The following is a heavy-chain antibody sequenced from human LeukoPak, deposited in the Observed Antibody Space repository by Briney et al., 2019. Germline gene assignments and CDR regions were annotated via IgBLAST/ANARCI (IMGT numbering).Heavy chain of an antibody. D-gene: IGHD3-10*01. Sequence: ASVKVSCKASGYTFTSYGISWVRQAPGQGLEWMGWISAYNGNTNYAQKLQGRVTMTTDTSTSTAYMELRSLRSDDTAVYYCARDFITMVRGVSFYYGMDVWGQGTTVTVSS. CDR1: GYTFTSYG. CDR2: ISAYNGNT. V-gene: IGHV1-18*01. CDR3: ARDFITMVRGVSFYYGMDV. J-gene: IGHJ6*02.